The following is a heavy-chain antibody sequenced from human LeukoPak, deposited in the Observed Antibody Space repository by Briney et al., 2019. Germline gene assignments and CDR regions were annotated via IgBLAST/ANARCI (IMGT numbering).Heavy chain of an antibody. CDR2: IYYSGST. CDR1: GGSISSYY. V-gene: IGHV4-59*01. Sequence: PSETLSLTCTVSGGSISSYYWSWIRQPPGKGLEWIGYIYYSGSTNHNPSLKSRVTISVDTSKNQFSLKLSSVTAADTAVYYCARDWYDIFGYYYGMNVWGQGTTVTVSS. J-gene: IGHJ6*02. CDR3: ARDWYDIFGYYYGMNV. D-gene: IGHD3-9*01.